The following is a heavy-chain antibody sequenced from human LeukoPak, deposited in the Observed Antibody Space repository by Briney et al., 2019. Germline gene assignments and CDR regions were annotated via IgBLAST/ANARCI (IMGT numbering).Heavy chain of an antibody. J-gene: IGHJ4*02. CDR1: GLTFSSYA. Sequence: GGSLRLSCADSGLTFSSYAMHWVRQAPGKGLEWVAVISYDASNKYYADSVKGRFTISRDNSKNTLYLQMNSLRAEDTAVYYCARMAAVAMVLDYWGQGTLVTVSS. D-gene: IGHD5-18*01. CDR2: ISYDASNK. V-gene: IGHV3-30-3*01. CDR3: ARMAAVAMVLDY.